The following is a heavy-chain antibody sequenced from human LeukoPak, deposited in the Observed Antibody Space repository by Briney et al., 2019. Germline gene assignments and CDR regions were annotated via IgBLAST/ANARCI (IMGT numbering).Heavy chain of an antibody. CDR2: INPNSGDT. CDR3: ARDYCSSTSCLFDC. D-gene: IGHD2-2*01. J-gene: IGHJ4*02. Sequence: XAPGQXXEWMGRINPNSGDTNYAQKFQGRVTMTRDTSISTAYMELSRLRSDDTAVYYCARDYCSSTSCLFDCWGQGTLVTVSS. V-gene: IGHV1-2*06.